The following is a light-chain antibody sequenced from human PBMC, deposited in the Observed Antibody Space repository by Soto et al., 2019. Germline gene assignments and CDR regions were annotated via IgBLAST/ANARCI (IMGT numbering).Light chain of an antibody. V-gene: IGLV2-14*01. CDR2: EVS. J-gene: IGLJ1*01. CDR1: SSDVGGYNY. CDR3: SSYTSSSIDYV. Sequence: QSALTQPASVSGSPGQSITISCTGTSSDVGGYNYVSWYQQHPGQAPKPMIYEVSNRPSWVANRFSGSKSGNTASLTICGLQAEDEAEYYCSSYTSSSIDYVFGTGTKLTVL.